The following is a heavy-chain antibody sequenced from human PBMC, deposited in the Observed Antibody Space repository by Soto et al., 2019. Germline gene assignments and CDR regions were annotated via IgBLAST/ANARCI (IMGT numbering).Heavy chain of an antibody. Sequence: TSETLSLTCIVSGASVNSDNFYWNWIRQPPGKQLEWIGYIYYSGSTNYNPSLKSRVTISVDTSKNQFSLKLSSVTAADTAVYYCARGVEGWFDPWGQGTLVTVSS. D-gene: IGHD3-16*01. CDR2: IYYSGST. CDR3: ARGVEGWFDP. J-gene: IGHJ5*02. V-gene: IGHV4-61*01. CDR1: GASVNSDNFY.